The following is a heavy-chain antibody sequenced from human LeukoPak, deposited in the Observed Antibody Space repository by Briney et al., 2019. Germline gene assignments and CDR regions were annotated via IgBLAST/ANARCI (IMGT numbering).Heavy chain of an antibody. D-gene: IGHD3-9*01. CDR1: GDSISTSSSY. CDR2: INHSGGT. J-gene: IGHJ1*01. V-gene: IGHV4-39*07. CDR3: APRRPLTGWAYFQH. Sequence: PSETLSLTCSVSGDSISTSSSYWSWIRQPPGKGLEWIGEINHSGGTNYNPSLKSRVTISVDTSKNQFSLKLSSVTAADTAVYYCAPRRPLTGWAYFQHWGQGTLVTVSS.